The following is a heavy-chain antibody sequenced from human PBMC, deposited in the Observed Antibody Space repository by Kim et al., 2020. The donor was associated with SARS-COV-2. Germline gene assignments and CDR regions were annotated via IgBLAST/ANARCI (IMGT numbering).Heavy chain of an antibody. CDR1: GFTFSSYA. CDR3: AKARGSMGSGTYYKVYYFYGMDV. V-gene: IGHV3-23*01. CDR2: ISGSGIST. J-gene: IGHJ6*02. Sequence: GGSLRLSCAASGFTFSSYAMSWVRRAPGKGLEWVSAISGSGISTYYADSVKGRFTISRDNSRDTLYLQMSGLRAEDTAVYYCAKARGSMGSGTYYKVYYFYGMDVWGQGTTVTASS. D-gene: IGHD3-10*01.